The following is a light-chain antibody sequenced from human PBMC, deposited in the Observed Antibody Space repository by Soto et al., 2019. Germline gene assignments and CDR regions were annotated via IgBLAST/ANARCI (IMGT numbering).Light chain of an antibody. J-gene: IGKJ3*01. Sequence: DIVMTQSPDSLAVSLGERATINCKSSQSVLYRSNNKNNLAWYQQKPGQPPKLLIYWASTRESGVPDRFSGSGSGTDFTLTISSLQAEDVAVYFCQQYSSIPFTFGPGTKVDIK. CDR2: WAS. V-gene: IGKV4-1*01. CDR1: QSVLYRSNNKNN. CDR3: QQYSSIPFT.